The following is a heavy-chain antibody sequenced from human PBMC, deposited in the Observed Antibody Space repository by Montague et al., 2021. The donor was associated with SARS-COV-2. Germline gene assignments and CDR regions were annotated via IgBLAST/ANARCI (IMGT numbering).Heavy chain of an antibody. CDR1: GGSMNDHY. J-gene: IGHJ5*02. CDR3: ARAVYVRRAVNWFDP. D-gene: IGHD3-10*01. CDR2: IYYSGGI. V-gene: IGHV4-59*11. Sequence: SETLSLTCTVSGGSMNDHYWAWIRQPPGKGLEWLAYIYYSGGINSNASLKSRVTMSVDTSKNQFSLKLTSVTAADTAVYYCARAVYVRRAVNWFDPWGQGTLVTVSS.